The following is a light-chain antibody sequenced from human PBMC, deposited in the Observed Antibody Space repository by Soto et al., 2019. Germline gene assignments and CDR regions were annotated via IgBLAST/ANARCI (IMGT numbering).Light chain of an antibody. Sequence: QSVLTQPPSVSGAPGQRVTISCTGSSSNIGAGYDVHWYQQLPGTVPKLLIYDTNQRPSGVLDRFSGSKSGTSASLAITGLQAEDEADYFCQSYDSSLSDSVVFGGGTKLTVL. V-gene: IGLV1-40*01. CDR1: SSNIGAGYD. J-gene: IGLJ2*01. CDR2: DTN. CDR3: QSYDSSLSDSVV.